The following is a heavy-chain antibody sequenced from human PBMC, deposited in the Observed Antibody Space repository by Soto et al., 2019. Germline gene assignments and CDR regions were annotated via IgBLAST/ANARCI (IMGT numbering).Heavy chain of an antibody. V-gene: IGHV4-34*01. D-gene: IGHD3-10*01. CDR3: ARGRGSMIRGMINWFDP. J-gene: IGHJ5*02. Sequence: QVQLQQWGAGLLKPSETLSLTCAMYGGSFSGYYWNWIRQPPGKGLEWMGEINHSGSANYNPSLKSRVTMSVDTSKNQISLKLSSLTAADTAVYYCARGRGSMIRGMINWFDPWGQGTLVTVSS. CDR2: INHSGSA. CDR1: GGSFSGYY.